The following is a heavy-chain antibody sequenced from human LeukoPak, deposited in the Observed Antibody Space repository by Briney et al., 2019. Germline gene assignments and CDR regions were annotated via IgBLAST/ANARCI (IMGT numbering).Heavy chain of an antibody. Sequence: GGSLRLSCAASGFTFSNYAMTWVRQAPGKGLEWVSAISGSGGSTYYADSVKGRLTISRDNSKNTLYLQMNSLRAEDTAVYYCAKDSYYYGSGSPVFDYWGQGTLVTVSS. V-gene: IGHV3-23*01. CDR3: AKDSYYYGSGSPVFDY. D-gene: IGHD3-10*01. J-gene: IGHJ4*02. CDR2: ISGSGGST. CDR1: GFTFSNYA.